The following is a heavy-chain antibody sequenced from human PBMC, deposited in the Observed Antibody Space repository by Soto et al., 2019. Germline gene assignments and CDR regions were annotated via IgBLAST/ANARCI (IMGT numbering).Heavy chain of an antibody. D-gene: IGHD6-19*01. CDR2: IYYSGST. CDR3: ARAGDSSGPVALGY. Sequence: QLQLQESGSGLVKPSQTLSLTCAVSGGSISSGGSSWSWIRQPPGKGLEWIGYIYYSGSTYYNPSIKRRVTTTVDRSKNQCSLTLSSVAASDTAVYYCARAGDSSGPVALGYWGQGTLVTVSS. V-gene: IGHV4-30-2*01. CDR1: GGSISSGGSS. J-gene: IGHJ4*02.